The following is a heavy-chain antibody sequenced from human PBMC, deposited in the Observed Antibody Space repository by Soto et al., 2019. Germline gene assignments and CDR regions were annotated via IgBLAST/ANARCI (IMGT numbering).Heavy chain of an antibody. CDR1: GFTFSSYG. V-gene: IGHV3-30*18. CDR2: ISYDGSNK. J-gene: IGHJ6*02. Sequence: PGGSLRLSCAASGFTFSSYGIHWVRQAPGKGLEWVAVISYDGSNKYYADSVKGRFTISRDNSKNTLYLQMNSLRAEDTAMYYCAKDVWGVDPNYYGMDVWGQGNTVTVSS. CDR3: AKDVWGVDPNYYGMDV. D-gene: IGHD3-16*01.